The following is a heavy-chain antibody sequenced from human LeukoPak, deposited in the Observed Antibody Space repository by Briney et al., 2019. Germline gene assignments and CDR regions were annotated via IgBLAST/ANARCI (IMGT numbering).Heavy chain of an antibody. D-gene: IGHD6-13*01. CDR3: ATTGGSWYDGSLDY. CDR1: GFTFSSYA. V-gene: IGHV3-30*03. Sequence: GGSLRLSCAASGFTFSSYAMHWVRQAPGKGLEWVAVISYDGSNKYYADAVKGRFTISRDNSKNTLYLQLNSLRAEDTAVYYCATTGGSWYDGSLDYWGQGTLVTVSS. CDR2: ISYDGSNK. J-gene: IGHJ4*02.